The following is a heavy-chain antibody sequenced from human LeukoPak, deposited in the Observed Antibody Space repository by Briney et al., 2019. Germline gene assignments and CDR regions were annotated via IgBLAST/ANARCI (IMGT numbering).Heavy chain of an antibody. J-gene: IGHJ4*02. Sequence: SQTLSLTCTVSGGSLSSDDFYWSWIRQPPGKGLEWIGYIYYSGSTNYNPSLKSRVTISVDTSKNQFSLKLSSVTAADTAVYYCARAKRWLQFPATFDYWGQGTLVTVSS. CDR3: ARAKRWLQFPATFDY. D-gene: IGHD5-24*01. CDR2: IYYSGST. V-gene: IGHV4-61*08. CDR1: GGSLSSDDFY.